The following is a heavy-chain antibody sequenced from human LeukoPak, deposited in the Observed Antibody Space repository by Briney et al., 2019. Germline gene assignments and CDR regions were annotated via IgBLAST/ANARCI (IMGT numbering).Heavy chain of an antibody. V-gene: IGHV4-59*01. CDR1: GGSISSYY. Sequence: SETLSLTCTVSGGSISSYYWSWIRQPPGKGLEWIGYIYYSGSTNYNPSLKSRVTISVDTSKNQFSLKLSSVTAADTAVYYCARGLKWSSGYYYFDYWGQGTLVTVSS. CDR3: ARGLKWSSGYYYFDY. J-gene: IGHJ4*02. CDR2: IYYSGST. D-gene: IGHD3-22*01.